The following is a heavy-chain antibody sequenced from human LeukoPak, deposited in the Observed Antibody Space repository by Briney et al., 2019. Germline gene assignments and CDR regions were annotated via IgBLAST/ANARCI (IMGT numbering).Heavy chain of an antibody. D-gene: IGHD5-18*01. CDR2: LSYDGSDQ. CDR3: AKGYSYPDY. J-gene: IGHJ4*02. Sequence: GRSLRLSCAASGFTFSRYGMHWVRQAPGKGLEWVAVLSYDGSDQYYADSVRGRFTISRDNSKNILYLQMNSLRAEDTAVYYCAKGYSYPDYWGQGTLVTVSS. CDR1: GFTFSRYG. V-gene: IGHV3-30*18.